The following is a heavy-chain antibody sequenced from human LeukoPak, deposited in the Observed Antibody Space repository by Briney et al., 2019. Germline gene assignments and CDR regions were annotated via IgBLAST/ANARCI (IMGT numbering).Heavy chain of an antibody. CDR1: GGSFGGYY. V-gene: IGHV4-34*01. CDR2: INHSGRT. CDR3: ARGLNDSWTGENY. Sequence: SETLSLTCAVYGGSFGGYYWSWIRQPPGKGLEWIGEINHSGRTNYNPSLKSRVTISVDTSKNQFSLKLSSVTAADTAVYYCARGLNDSWTGENYWGQGTLVTVSS. J-gene: IGHJ4*02. D-gene: IGHD3-3*01.